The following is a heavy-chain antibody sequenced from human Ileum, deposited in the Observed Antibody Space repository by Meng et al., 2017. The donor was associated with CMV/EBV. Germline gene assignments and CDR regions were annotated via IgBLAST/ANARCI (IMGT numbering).Heavy chain of an antibody. CDR1: GFTFGSYG. CDR2: IRYDGSNK. V-gene: IGHV3-30*02. D-gene: IGHD1-26*01. Sequence: GESLKISCAASGFTFGSYGMHWVRQAPGKGLEWVAFIRYDGSNKYYADSVKGRFTISRDNSKNTLYLQMNSLRAEYTAVYYCAKGCGSYMVGIDYWGQGTLVTVS. CDR3: AKGCGSYMVGIDY. J-gene: IGHJ4*02.